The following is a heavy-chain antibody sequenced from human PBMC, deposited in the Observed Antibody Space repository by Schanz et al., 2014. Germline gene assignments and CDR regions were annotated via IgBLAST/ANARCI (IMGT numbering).Heavy chain of an antibody. D-gene: IGHD2-2*01. V-gene: IGHV1-69*09. CDR2: IIPIHGIV. Sequence: QVQLVQSGAEVKKPGASVKVSCKASGYTFSDYYIHWVRQAPGQGLEWMGRIIPIHGIVNYAQRFQDRVRITADKSTSTAYMELSSLRSDDTAVYYCARAPTAYCSDTSCLGTPFDYWGQGTLVTVSS. CDR3: ARAPTAYCSDTSCLGTPFDY. CDR1: GYTFSDYY. J-gene: IGHJ4*02.